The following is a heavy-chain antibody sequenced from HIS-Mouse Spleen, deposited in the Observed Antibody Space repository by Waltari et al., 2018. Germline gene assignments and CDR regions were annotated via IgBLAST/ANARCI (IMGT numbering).Heavy chain of an antibody. V-gene: IGHV3-30*18. Sequence: VHLLESGGGAVQPGSCRSPSCSAPGSTLSSPARPGVRQAPGKGLGWVEVISYDGSNKYYADSAKGRFTISRDNSKNTLYLQMNSLRAEDTAVYYCAKDRGGSYSLDYWGQGTLVTVSS. CDR1: GSTLSSPA. CDR3: AKDRGGSYSLDY. J-gene: IGHJ4*02. CDR2: ISYDGSNK. D-gene: IGHD1-26*01.